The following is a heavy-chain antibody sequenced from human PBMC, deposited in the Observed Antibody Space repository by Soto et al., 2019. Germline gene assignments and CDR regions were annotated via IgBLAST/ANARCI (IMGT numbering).Heavy chain of an antibody. CDR1: GGSVSSRTYY. D-gene: IGHD3-10*01. J-gene: IGHJ4*02. V-gene: IGHV4-61*01. CDR3: VGSPNRYYFDY. CDR2: IYYSGSA. Sequence: ASETLSLTCTVSGGSVSSRTYYWSWVRQPPGKELEWIGYIYYSGSANYNPSLKSRVTISLDTSTNQFSLKLRSVTAADTAVYYCVGSPNRYYFDYWGQGTLVTVSS.